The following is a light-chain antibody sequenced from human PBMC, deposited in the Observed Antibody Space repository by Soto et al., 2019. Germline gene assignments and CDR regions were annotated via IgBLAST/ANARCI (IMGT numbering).Light chain of an antibody. CDR1: QNVGNN. CDR3: HQYNSWYT. J-gene: IGKJ2*01. V-gene: IGKV3-15*01. CDR2: GAS. Sequence: EVLMTQSPATLSVSPGKRAILSCRASQNVGNNLALYQQKPGQAPRLLIYGASTRATGIPARFSGSGSGKFCSHTISIQQSEDLAVYNCHQYNSWYTFGQGTKLEIK.